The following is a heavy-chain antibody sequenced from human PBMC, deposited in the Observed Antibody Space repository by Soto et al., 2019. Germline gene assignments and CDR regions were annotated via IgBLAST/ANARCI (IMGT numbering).Heavy chain of an antibody. V-gene: IGHV1-46*03. J-gene: IGHJ4*02. Sequence: ASVKVSCKASGYTFTSHHMHWVRQVPGEGLDWMGMINPRSGGTNSPQKFQGRVTMTRDTSTSTVYMELSSLRSEDTAVYYCYSPAYGQWYWGQGTLVTVS. CDR3: YSPAYGQWY. CDR1: GYTFTSHH. D-gene: IGHD3-10*01. CDR2: INPRSGGT.